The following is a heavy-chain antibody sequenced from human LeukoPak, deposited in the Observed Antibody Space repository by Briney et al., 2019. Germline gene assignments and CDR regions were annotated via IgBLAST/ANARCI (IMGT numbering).Heavy chain of an antibody. V-gene: IGHV3-7*03. D-gene: IGHD2-8*02. CDR2: IKQDGSEK. J-gene: IGHJ4*02. CDR3: ANDPPVSSGGPAFDY. CDR1: GFTFSSYW. Sequence: GGSLRLSCAASGFTFSSYWMSWVRQAPGKGLEWVANIKQDGSEKYYVDSVRGRFTISRDNAKNSLYLQMNSLRAEDTAVYYCANDPPVSSGGPAFDYWGQGTLVTVSS.